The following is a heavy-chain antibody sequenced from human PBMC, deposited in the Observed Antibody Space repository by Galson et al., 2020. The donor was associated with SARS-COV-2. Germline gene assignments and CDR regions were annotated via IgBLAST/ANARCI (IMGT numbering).Heavy chain of an antibody. D-gene: IGHD6-19*01. J-gene: IGHJ4*02. Sequence: GASPKTSCNASGYTLTTYCIAWVRQLPGKGLAWVGIIYPGDSDTRYSPSFQGQVTISVDKSINTAYLQWSSLKASDTAIYYCARQGDSGWYSDYWGQGTLVTVSS. CDR2: IYPGDSDT. V-gene: IGHV5-51*01. CDR1: GYTLTTYC. CDR3: ARQGDSGWYSDY.